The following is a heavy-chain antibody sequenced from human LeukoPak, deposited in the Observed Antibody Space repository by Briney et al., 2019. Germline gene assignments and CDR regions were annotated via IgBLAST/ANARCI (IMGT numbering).Heavy chain of an antibody. V-gene: IGHV3-49*04. CDR2: IGSKAYGGTT. D-gene: IGHD5-18*01. CDR3: RGPTQQWLYSSTDV. Sequence: PGGSLRLSCTASGFTFGDHAMSWVRQAPGKGLEWLGFIGSKAYGGTTEYAASAKGRFTISRDDSKSIAYLQMNSLTTEDTAVYCSRGPTQQWLYSSTDVWGQGTTVIVSS. CDR1: GFTFGDHA. J-gene: IGHJ6*02.